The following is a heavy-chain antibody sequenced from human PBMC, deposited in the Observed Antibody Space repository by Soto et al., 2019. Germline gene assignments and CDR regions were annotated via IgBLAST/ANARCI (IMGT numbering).Heavy chain of an antibody. CDR1: GYTFTTYA. V-gene: IGHV1-18*01. CDR2: MNTYTGNT. CDR3: ARDAPPEDY. J-gene: IGHJ4*02. Sequence: ASVKVSCKASGYTFTTYAISWLRRAPGQGLEWMGWMNTYTGNTDYAQSLRGRVTMTTDTSTSTAYMELRSLRSDDTAVYYCARDAPPEDYWGQGTLVTVSS.